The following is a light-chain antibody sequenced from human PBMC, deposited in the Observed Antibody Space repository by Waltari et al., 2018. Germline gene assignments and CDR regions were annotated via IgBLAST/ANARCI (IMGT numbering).Light chain of an antibody. CDR1: TSDVGGYNY. V-gene: IGLV2-14*01. CDR3: SSYRRGNTLV. Sequence: QSALTQPASVSGSPGQSITISCTGTTSDVGGYNYVSWYQQHPGKAPKLMIYEVSNRPRKHAENAPQRCIYGSRCRPHGVSNRFCGSKAGNTAALTISGLQAEDEADYYCSSYRRGNTLVFGIGTQVTVL. J-gene: IGLJ1*01. CDR2: EVS.